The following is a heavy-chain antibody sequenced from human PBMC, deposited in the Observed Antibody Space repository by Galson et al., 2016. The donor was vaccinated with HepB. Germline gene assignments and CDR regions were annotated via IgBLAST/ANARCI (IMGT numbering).Heavy chain of an antibody. CDR1: GFTFSKFW. CDR2: IREDGSEK. CDR3: VRDDAYYDLDS. J-gene: IGHJ4*02. D-gene: IGHD3-16*01. V-gene: IGHV3-7*03. Sequence: SLRLSCAASGFTFSKFWMSWVRQAPGKGLEWVANIREDGSEKNYVDSVRGRFTISRDDARNSLFLQMESRRTDDTALYYCVRDDAYYDLDSWGQGTLVTVSS.